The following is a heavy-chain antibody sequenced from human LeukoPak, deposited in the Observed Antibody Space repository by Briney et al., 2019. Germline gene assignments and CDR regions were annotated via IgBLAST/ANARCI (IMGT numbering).Heavy chain of an antibody. Sequence: GGSLRLSCAASGFTFSSYGMHWVRQAPGKGLVWVSRINSDGSSTSYADSVKGRFTISRDNAKNTLYLQMNSLRAEDTGVYYCAIMNIAVAGMWGQGTLVPVSS. CDR3: AIMNIAVAGM. V-gene: IGHV3-74*01. CDR1: GFTFSSYG. D-gene: IGHD6-19*01. J-gene: IGHJ4*02. CDR2: INSDGSST.